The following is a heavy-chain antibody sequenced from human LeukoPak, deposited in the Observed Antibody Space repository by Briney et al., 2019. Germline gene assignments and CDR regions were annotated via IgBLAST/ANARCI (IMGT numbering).Heavy chain of an antibody. CDR2: INHSGST. CDR1: GGSISSYY. CDR3: ARGHKAYDILTGYYKGWFDP. Sequence: PSETLSLTCTVSGGSISSYYWSWIRQPPGKGLEWIGEINHSGSTNYNPSLKSRVTISVDTSKNQFSLKLSSVTAADTAVYYCARGHKAYDILTGYYKGWFDPWGQGTLVTVSS. J-gene: IGHJ5*02. V-gene: IGHV4-34*01. D-gene: IGHD3-9*01.